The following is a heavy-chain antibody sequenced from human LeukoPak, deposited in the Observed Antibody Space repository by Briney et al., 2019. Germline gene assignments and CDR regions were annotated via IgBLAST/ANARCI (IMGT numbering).Heavy chain of an antibody. D-gene: IGHD3-9*01. CDR3: AREDYDILTGYPVGWFDP. V-gene: IGHV3-48*04. J-gene: IGHJ5*02. CDR2: ISSSSSTI. CDR1: GFTFSSYS. Sequence: GGSLRLSCAASGFTFSSYSMNWVRQAPGKGLEWVSYISSSSSTIYYADSVKGRFTISRDNAKNSLYLQMNSLRAEDTAVYYCAREDYDILTGYPVGWFDPWGQGTLVTVSS.